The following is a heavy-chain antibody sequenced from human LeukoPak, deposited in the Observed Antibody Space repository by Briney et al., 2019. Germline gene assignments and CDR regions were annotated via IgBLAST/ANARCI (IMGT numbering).Heavy chain of an antibody. CDR3: ARVSDIVYSRGFDP. D-gene: IGHD2-15*01. Sequence: ASVKVSCKASGYSFTTYNIHWVRQAPGQGLEWMGIINPTDGSTSYAQNFQGRVTVTRDTSTSTVYMELSSLRSEDTAVYYCARVSDIVYSRGFDPWGQGTLVTVFS. CDR2: INPTDGST. J-gene: IGHJ5*02. V-gene: IGHV1-46*01. CDR1: GYSFTTYN.